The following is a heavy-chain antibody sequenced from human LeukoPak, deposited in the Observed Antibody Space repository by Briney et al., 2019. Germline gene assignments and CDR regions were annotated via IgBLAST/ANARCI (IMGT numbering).Heavy chain of an antibody. CDR3: AREESGSYGGAFDY. CDR1: GGSVSSGSYY. Sequence: PSETLSLTCTVSGGSVSSGSYYWSWIRQPPGKGLEWIAYIYYSGSTNYNPSLKSRVTISRDTSKNHFSLKLSSVTAADTAVYYCAREESGSYGGAFDYWGQGTLVTVSS. V-gene: IGHV4-61*03. CDR2: IYYSGST. J-gene: IGHJ4*02. D-gene: IGHD1-26*01.